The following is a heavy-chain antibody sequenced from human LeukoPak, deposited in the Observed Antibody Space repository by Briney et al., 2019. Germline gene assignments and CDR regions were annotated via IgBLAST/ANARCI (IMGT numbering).Heavy chain of an antibody. CDR3: ARDGNCSVGICYSYYYYGMDV. Sequence: GGSLRLSCAASGFTFSSYGMHWVRQAPGKGLEWVAVISYDGSSKYYPDSVKGRFTISRDNSKNTLYLQMNSLRAEVTAVYYCARDGNCSVGICYSYYYYGMDVWGQGTTVTVCS. CDR1: GFTFSSYG. J-gene: IGHJ6*02. V-gene: IGHV3-33*01. D-gene: IGHD2-15*01. CDR2: ISYDGSSK.